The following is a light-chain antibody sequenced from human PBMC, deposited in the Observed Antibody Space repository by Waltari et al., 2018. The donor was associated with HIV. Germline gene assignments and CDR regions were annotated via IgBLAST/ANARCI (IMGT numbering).Light chain of an antibody. V-gene: IGLV2-14*01. CDR1: VVDSGPEIY. CDR3: SSYSTITSLYV. CDR2: MLS. Sequence: QSALAQPASVSGSPGQSITISCAGVVVDSGPEIYVSWYQQHPGRAPRLIIYMLSRRPSGVSDRFSGSSSGMSATLTISGLQSDDEAHYYCSSYSTITSLYVFGTGTRVTVL. J-gene: IGLJ1*01.